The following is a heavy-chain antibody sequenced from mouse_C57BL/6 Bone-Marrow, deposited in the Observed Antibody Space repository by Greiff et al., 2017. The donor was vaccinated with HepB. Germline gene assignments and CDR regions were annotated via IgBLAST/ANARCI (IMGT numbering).Heavy chain of an antibody. D-gene: IGHD1-1*02. V-gene: IGHV1-63*01. CDR1: GYTFTNYW. CDR2: IYPGGGYT. Sequence: VQLQQSGAELVRPGTSVKMSCKASGYTFTNYWIGWAKQRPGHGLEWIGDIYPGGGYTNYNEKFKGKATLTADKSSSTAYMQFSSLTSEDSAIYYCARRWYYAMDYWGQGTSVTVSS. J-gene: IGHJ4*01. CDR3: ARRWYYAMDY.